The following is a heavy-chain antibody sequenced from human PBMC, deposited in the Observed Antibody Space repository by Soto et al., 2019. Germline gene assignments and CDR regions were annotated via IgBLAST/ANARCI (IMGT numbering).Heavy chain of an antibody. D-gene: IGHD6-19*01. CDR2: IYSGGST. CDR1: GFTVSSKY. Sequence: EVQLVESGGGFVQPGGSLRLSCAASGFTVSSKYMTWVRQAPGKGLDWVSIIYSGGSTYYGDSVKGRFTVSRHNSKNRLYLHMSRRRAEDTAVYWCARGGSGWKGALDIWGQGTMVTVSS. CDR3: ARGGSGWKGALDI. V-gene: IGHV3-53*04. J-gene: IGHJ3*02.